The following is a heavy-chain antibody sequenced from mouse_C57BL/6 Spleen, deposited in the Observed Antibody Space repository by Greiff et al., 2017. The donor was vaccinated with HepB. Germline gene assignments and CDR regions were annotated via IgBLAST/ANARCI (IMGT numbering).Heavy chain of an antibody. J-gene: IGHJ3*01. CDR2: IRLKSDNYAT. CDR3: TGEGDYDYEDAY. V-gene: IGHV6-3*01. Sequence: EVKLVESGGGLVQPGGSMKLSCVASGFTFSNYWMNWVRQSPEKGLEWVAQIRLKSDNYATHYAESVKGRFTISRDDSKSSVYLQMNNLRAEDTGIYYCTGEGDYDYEDAYWGQGTLVTVSA. CDR1: GFTFSNYW. D-gene: IGHD2-4*01.